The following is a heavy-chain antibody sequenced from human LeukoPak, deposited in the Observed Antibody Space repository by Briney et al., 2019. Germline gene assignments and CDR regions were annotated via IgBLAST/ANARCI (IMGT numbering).Heavy chain of an antibody. CDR3: AKDPERLPLHWFDP. CDR1: GFTFSSYA. D-gene: IGHD6-25*01. CDR2: ISGGVGST. Sequence: GGSLRLSCAPAGFTFSSYAMSWVRQAPGEWLEWVSAISGGVGSTYYADSVEGRFTIARDNSKNTLYLQMNSLRAEDTAVYYCAKDPERLPLHWFDPWGQGTLVTVSS. J-gene: IGHJ5*02. V-gene: IGHV3-23*01.